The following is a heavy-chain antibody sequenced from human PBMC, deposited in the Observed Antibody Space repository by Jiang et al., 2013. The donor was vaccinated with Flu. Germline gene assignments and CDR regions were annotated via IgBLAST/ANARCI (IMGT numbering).Heavy chain of an antibody. V-gene: IGHV1-46*01. CDR2: INPSGGSA. CDR3: ARDFGNDAFDY. Sequence: CKTSGYTFTSYYMHWVRQAPGQGLEWMGIINPSGGSASYAQKFQGRVTMTRDTSTTTVYMELSRLRSDDTAVYYCARDFGNDAFDYWGQGTLVTVSS. J-gene: IGHJ4*02. CDR1: GYTFTSYY. D-gene: IGHD3-16*01.